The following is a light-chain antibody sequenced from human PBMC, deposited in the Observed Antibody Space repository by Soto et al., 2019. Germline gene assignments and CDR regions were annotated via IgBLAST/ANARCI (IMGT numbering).Light chain of an antibody. Sequence: MTQSPATLSVSPGERATLSCRASLSVSRNLAWYQQKPGKAPKLLIYAASSLQSGVPSRFSGSGSGTDFTLTISSLQPEDFATYYCQQSYSTPAWTFGQGTKVEIK. CDR1: LSVSRN. CDR3: QQSYSTPAWT. V-gene: IGKV1-39*01. CDR2: AAS. J-gene: IGKJ1*01.